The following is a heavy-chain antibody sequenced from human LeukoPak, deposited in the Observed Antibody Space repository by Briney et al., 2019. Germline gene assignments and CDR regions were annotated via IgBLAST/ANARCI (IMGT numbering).Heavy chain of an antibody. CDR1: GGSISSSNW. D-gene: IGHD3-10*01. CDR3: ARVFGRYYGSGSYPFYYYYGMDV. J-gene: IGHJ6*02. CDR2: IYHSGST. Sequence: PSETLSLTCAVSGGSISSSNWWSWVRQPPGKGLEWIGEIYHSGSTNYNPSLKSRVTISVDKSKNQFSLKLSSVTAADTAVYYCARVFGRYYGSGSYPFYYYYGMDVWGQGTTVTVSS. V-gene: IGHV4-4*02.